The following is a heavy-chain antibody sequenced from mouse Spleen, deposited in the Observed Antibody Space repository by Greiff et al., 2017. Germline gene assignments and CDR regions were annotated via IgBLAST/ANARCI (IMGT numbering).Heavy chain of an antibody. CDR2: IDPANGNT. D-gene: IGHD1-2*01. J-gene: IGHJ3*01. CDR3: ALTTAPAWFAY. Sequence: EVQRVESGAELVKPGASVKLSCTASGFNIKDTYMHWVKQRPEQGLEWIGRIDPANGNTKYDPKFQGKATITADTSSNTAYLQLSSLTSEDTAVYYCALTTAPAWFAYWGQGTLVTVSA. CDR1: GFNIKDTY. V-gene: IGHV14-3*02.